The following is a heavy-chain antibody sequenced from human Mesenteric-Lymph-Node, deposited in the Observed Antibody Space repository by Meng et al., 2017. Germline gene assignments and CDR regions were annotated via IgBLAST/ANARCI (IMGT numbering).Heavy chain of an antibody. CDR1: GVTVGSLA. J-gene: IGHJ5*02. CDR2: IIPIFGTP. CDR3: ARGTSSGYYSQFDP. V-gene: IGHV1-69*01. Sequence: ADTVACNASGVTVGSLALGSWRHTAGPGVEWMAGIIPIFGTPTYAQKFQSKVTINADESTSTAYMELSSRRSEDTAVYYCARGTSSGYYSQFDPWGQGTLVTVSS. D-gene: IGHD3-22*01.